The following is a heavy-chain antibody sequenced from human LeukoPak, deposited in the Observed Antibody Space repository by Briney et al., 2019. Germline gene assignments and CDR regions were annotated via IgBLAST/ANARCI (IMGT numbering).Heavy chain of an antibody. D-gene: IGHD3-16*01. J-gene: IGHJ4*02. CDR3: ARDPQGDTDCDY. V-gene: IGHV1-18*01. CDR1: GYTFTSYG. CDR2: INAYNGNT. Sequence: ASVKVSCKASGYTFTSYGISWVRQAPGQGLEWMGWINAYNGNTNYVQKLQGRVTMTTDTSTSTAYMELRSLRSDDTAVYYCARDPQGDTDCDYWGQGTLVTVSS.